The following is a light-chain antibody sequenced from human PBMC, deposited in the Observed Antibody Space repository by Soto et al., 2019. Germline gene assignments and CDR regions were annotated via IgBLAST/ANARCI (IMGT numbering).Light chain of an antibody. V-gene: IGKV3-11*01. Sequence: EIVLTQSPATLSLSPGERATLTCRASQSVSSYLAWYQQKPGQAPRLLIYDASNRAAGIPARFSGSGSATDFTLTISSLEPENFAVYFCQQYNNWPFSFGQGTRLEIK. CDR2: DAS. CDR1: QSVSSY. J-gene: IGKJ5*01. CDR3: QQYNNWPFS.